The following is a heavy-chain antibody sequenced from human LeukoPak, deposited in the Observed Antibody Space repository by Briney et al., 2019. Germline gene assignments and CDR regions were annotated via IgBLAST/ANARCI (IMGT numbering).Heavy chain of an antibody. CDR3: ARDGRVGATIRY. J-gene: IGHJ4*02. V-gene: IGHV4-34*01. CDR1: GGSFSGYY. CDR2: INHSGST. Sequence: PSETLSLTCAVYGGSFSGYYWSWIRQPPGKGLEWIGEINHSGSTNYNPSLKSRVTISVDTSKNQFSLKLSSVTAADTAVYYCARDGRVGATIRYWGQGTLVTVSS. D-gene: IGHD1-26*01.